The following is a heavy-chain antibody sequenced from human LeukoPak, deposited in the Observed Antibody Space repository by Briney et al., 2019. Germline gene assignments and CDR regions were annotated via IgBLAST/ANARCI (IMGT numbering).Heavy chain of an antibody. Sequence: GGSLRLSCAASGFTVSSYYMTWVRQAPGKGLEWVSLIYGGSNTYYADSVKGRFTISRDNSKNMVYLQMTRLRAEDTGLYYCATDGSARPEYFWGQGALVTVSS. D-gene: IGHD2/OR15-2a*01. V-gene: IGHV3-66*01. CDR1: GFTVSSYY. J-gene: IGHJ4*02. CDR2: IYGGSNT. CDR3: ATDGSARPEYF.